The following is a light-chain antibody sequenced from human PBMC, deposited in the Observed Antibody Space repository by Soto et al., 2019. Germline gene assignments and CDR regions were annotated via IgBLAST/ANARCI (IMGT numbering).Light chain of an antibody. CDR2: EDT. CDR3: QAWDSSTVV. V-gene: IGLV3-1*01. J-gene: IGLJ2*01. Sequence: SYELTQPPSVSVSPGQTGSITCSGDKLGDKYASWYQQKPGQSPVLVIYEDTKRPSGIPERFSGSNSGNTATLTISRTQAMDEADYYCQAWDSSTVVFGGGPKLTVL. CDR1: KLGDKY.